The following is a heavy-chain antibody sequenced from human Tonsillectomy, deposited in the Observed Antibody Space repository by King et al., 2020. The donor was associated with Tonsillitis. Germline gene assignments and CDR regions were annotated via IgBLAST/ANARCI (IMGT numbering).Heavy chain of an antibody. CDR3: ARDIGYCSGSDCYSSGLSP. Sequence: VQLVESGAEVKKPGASVKVSCKASGYTFTNYLINWVRQAPGQGLEWMGWISTYNGNTNYAQKIQGRVTMTTDTSTSTAYMELRSLRSDDTAVYFCARDIGYCSGSDCYSSGLSPWGQGTLVTVSS. V-gene: IGHV1-18*01. J-gene: IGHJ5*02. D-gene: IGHD2-21*02. CDR1: GYTFTNYL. CDR2: ISTYNGNT.